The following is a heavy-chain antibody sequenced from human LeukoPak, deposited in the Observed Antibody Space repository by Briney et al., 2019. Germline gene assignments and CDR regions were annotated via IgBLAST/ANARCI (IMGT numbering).Heavy chain of an antibody. CDR3: AREGGPYRPLDY. CDR1: GGSISSTNW. Sequence: SETLSLTCGDSGGSISSTNWWTWVRQPPGEGLEWIGEVHLSGRTNYNPSLESRVTMSVDMSENHISLKLTSVTAADTAVYYCAREGGPYRPLDYSGQGTLVTVSS. CDR2: VHLSGRT. V-gene: IGHV4-4*02. J-gene: IGHJ4*02.